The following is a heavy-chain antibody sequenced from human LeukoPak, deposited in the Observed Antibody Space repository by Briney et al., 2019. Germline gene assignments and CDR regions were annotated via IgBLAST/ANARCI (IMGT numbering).Heavy chain of an antibody. CDR2: INPNSGGT. V-gene: IGHV1-2*02. CDR3: ARDDYDSSGQFDY. Sequence: ASVKVSCKASGYTFTGYYMHWVRQAPGQGLEWMGWINPNSGGTNYAQKFQGRVTMTRDTSISTAYMELSRLRSDDTAVYSCARDDYDSSGQFDYWGQGTLVTVSS. D-gene: IGHD3-22*01. CDR1: GYTFTGYY. J-gene: IGHJ4*02.